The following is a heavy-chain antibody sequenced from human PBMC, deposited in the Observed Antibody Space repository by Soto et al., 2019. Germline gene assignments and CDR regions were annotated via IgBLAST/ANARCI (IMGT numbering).Heavy chain of an antibody. Sequence: QVQLVQSGAEVKKPGSSVKVSCKASEGTFSSFVISWVRQAPGQGPEWMGEISPVSDTPNYAQKFQGRVTSTADESTSTAYMELRSLRPEDTAVYYCARALGYSYGLYFDYWGQGTLVTVSS. CDR3: ARALGYSYGLYFDY. D-gene: IGHD5-18*01. V-gene: IGHV1-69*01. J-gene: IGHJ4*02. CDR2: ISPVSDTP. CDR1: EGTFSSFV.